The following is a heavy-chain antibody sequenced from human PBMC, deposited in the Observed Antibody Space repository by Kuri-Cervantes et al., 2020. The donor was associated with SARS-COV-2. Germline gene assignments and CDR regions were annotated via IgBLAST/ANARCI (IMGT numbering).Heavy chain of an antibody. CDR2: INHSGNT. V-gene: IGHV4-34*01. D-gene: IGHD3-16*01. CDR1: GGSFSDYY. Sequence: SQTLSLTCAVYGGSFSDYYWSWVRQPPGKGLEWIGEINHSGNTNYDPSLKSRVTISIDTSKNQFSLNFNSVTAADTAVYFCAREAGGWFDPWGQGTLVTVSS. CDR3: AREAGGWFDP. J-gene: IGHJ5*02.